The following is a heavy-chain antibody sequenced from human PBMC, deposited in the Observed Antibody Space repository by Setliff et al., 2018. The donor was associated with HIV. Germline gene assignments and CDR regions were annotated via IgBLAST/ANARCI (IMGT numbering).Heavy chain of an antibody. CDR3: AKHDFGEGSCFDP. J-gene: IGHJ5*02. CDR1: GQFISDGYY. D-gene: IGHD3-16*01. Sequence: PSETLSLTCTVSGQFISDGYYWGWIRQPPGKGLDWIGSVYHSGKTYYNPSLKSRVTMSADTSKNQISLMRSSMTAADTAVYYCAKHDFGEGSCFDPWGQGSLVTVSS. V-gene: IGHV4-38-2*02. CDR2: VYHSGKT.